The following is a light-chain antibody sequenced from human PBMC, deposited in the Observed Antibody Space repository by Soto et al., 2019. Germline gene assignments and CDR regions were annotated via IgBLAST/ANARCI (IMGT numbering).Light chain of an antibody. CDR2: GTS. J-gene: IGKJ3*01. V-gene: IGKV3-20*01. CDR3: QQYGSSPEFT. Sequence: EILLTQYPGTLSLSPGERATLSCRASRSVSSSYLAWYQQKPGQAPRLLIYGTSSRATGIPDRFSGSGSGTDFTLTISRLEPEDFAVYYCQQYGSSPEFTFGPGTKVDIK. CDR1: RSVSSSY.